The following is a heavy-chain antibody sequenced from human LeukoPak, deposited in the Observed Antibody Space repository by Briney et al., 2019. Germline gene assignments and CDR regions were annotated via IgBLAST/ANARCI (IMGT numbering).Heavy chain of an antibody. CDR2: IYYRGAT. D-gene: IGHD3-10*01. CDR1: GGSINDYY. CDR3: AGVFSGRQPIEL. Sequence: SETLSLTCTVSGGSINDYYWNWVRQPPGKGLEWIGYIYYRGATNSNPSLKGRVTTSIDTSKKEFSLKLSSVTAADTAVYYCAGVFSGRQPIELWGQGTLVSVSS. J-gene: IGHJ4*02. V-gene: IGHV4-59*01.